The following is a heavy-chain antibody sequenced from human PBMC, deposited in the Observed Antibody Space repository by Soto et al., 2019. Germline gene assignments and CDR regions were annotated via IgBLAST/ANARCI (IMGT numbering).Heavy chain of an antibody. D-gene: IGHD2-2*01. CDR1: GYTFVDYD. CDR2: INTYNANT. Sequence: QVQLVQSGAEVKKPGASVKVSCKASGYTFVDYDITWVRQAPGQGLEWMGWINTYNANTNYAQKLQGRVTLTTDTSTSTAYMELRSLRSDDKAVYYCATSCTSTSCYGAMEVWGQGALVTVSS. V-gene: IGHV1-18*01. CDR3: ATSCTSTSCYGAMEV. J-gene: IGHJ4*02.